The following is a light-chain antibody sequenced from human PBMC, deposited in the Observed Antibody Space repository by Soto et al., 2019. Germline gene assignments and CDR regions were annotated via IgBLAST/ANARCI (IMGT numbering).Light chain of an antibody. Sequence: EIVMTQSPVTLSVSPGERATLSCRASQSVRSNLAWYQQKPGQAPRLLIYGASTRATGIPARFSGSGSGTEFTLTISSLQSEDFGVYYCQQYNNWPPYTFGQRTKLEIK. CDR1: QSVRSN. V-gene: IGKV3-15*01. CDR2: GAS. CDR3: QQYNNWPPYT. J-gene: IGKJ2*01.